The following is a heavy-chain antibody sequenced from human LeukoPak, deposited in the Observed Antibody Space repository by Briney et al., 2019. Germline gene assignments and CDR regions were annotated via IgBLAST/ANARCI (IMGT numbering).Heavy chain of an antibody. D-gene: IGHD4-17*01. CDR1: GGTFSSYA. CDR2: IIPIFGTA. CDR3: ARDGRLRGLDFDY. J-gene: IGHJ4*02. Sequence: GASVKVSCKASGGTFSSYAISWVRQAPGQGLEWMGGIIPIFGTANYAQKFQGRVTITADKSTSTAYMELSSLRSEDTAVYYCARDGRLRGLDFDYWGQGTLVTVSS. V-gene: IGHV1-69*06.